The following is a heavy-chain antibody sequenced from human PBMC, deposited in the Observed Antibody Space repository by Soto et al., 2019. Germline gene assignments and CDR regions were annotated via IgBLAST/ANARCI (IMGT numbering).Heavy chain of an antibody. CDR2: IWYDGSDE. V-gene: IGHV3-33*01. Sequence: GGSVRRSGAGCGCTVINYGIHWVRQTPDKGLEWVAIIWYDGSDEYYADSVKGRFTVSRDNAKNSLYLQMNSLRAEDTAVYYGATPTYYYDSSGPPAYWGQGTLVTGS. CDR3: ATPTYYYDSSGPPAY. J-gene: IGHJ4*02. D-gene: IGHD3-22*01. CDR1: GCTVINYG.